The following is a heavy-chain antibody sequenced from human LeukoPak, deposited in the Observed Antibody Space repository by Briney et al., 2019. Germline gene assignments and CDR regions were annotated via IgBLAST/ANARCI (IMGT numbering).Heavy chain of an antibody. J-gene: IGHJ4*02. CDR1: GFIFSSYG. CDR2: ISYDGSNK. CDR3: AKSCLDTYYDTLTGSDY. Sequence: GRSLRLSCAASGFIFSSYGMHWVRQAPGKGLEWVAIISYDGSNKYYADSVKGRFTISRDNSKNTLYLQMNSLRAEDTAVYYCAKSCLDTYYDTLTGSDYWGQGTLVTVSS. V-gene: IGHV3-30*18. D-gene: IGHD3-9*01.